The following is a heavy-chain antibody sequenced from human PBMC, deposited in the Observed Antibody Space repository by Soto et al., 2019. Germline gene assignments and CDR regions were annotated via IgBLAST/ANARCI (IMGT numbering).Heavy chain of an antibody. Sequence: ASVKVSCKASGYTFTSYAMHWVRQAPGQRLEWMGWINAGNGNTKYSQKFQGRVTITRDTSASTAYMELSSLRSEDTAVYYCARDTPSHYDILTGEIDYWGQGTMVTVSS. CDR2: INAGNGNT. V-gene: IGHV1-3*01. CDR1: GYTFTSYA. D-gene: IGHD3-9*01. CDR3: ARDTPSHYDILTGEIDY. J-gene: IGHJ4*02.